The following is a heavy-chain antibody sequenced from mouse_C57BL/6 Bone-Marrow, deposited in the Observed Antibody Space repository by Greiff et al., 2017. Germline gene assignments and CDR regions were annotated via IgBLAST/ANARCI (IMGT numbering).Heavy chain of an antibody. CDR3: ARRGYYGSSPSY. Sequence: EVMLVESGGDLVKPGGSLKLSCAASGFTFSSYGMSWVRQTPDKRLEWVATISSGGSYTYYPDSVKGRFTLSRDNAKNTLYLQMSSLKSEDTAMYYCARRGYYGSSPSYWGQGTLFTVSA. CDR1: GFTFSSYG. D-gene: IGHD1-1*01. CDR2: ISSGGSYT. J-gene: IGHJ3*01. V-gene: IGHV5-6*02.